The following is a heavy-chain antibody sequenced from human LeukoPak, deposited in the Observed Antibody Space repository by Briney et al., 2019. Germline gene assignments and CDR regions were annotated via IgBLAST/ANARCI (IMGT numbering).Heavy chain of an antibody. CDR3: AREKDYGDYFGVGGYFDY. CDR2: ISYDGSNK. J-gene: IGHJ4*02. V-gene: IGHV3-30-3*01. CDR1: GFTFSSYA. D-gene: IGHD4-17*01. Sequence: GGSLRLSCAASGFTFSSYAMHWVRQAPGKGLEWVAVISYDGSNKYYADSVKGRFTISRDNSKNTLYLQMNSLRAEDTAVYYCAREKDYGDYFGVGGYFDYWGQGTLVTVSS.